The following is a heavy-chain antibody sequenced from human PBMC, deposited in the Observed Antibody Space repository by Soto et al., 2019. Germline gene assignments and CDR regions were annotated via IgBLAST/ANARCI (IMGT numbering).Heavy chain of an antibody. Sequence: GVLRLSCTASGFTFGDYAMSWVRQAPGKGLEWVGFIRSKAYGGTTEYAASVKGRFTISRDDSKSIAYLQMNSLKTEDTAVYYCTRGGAWAVAPPDYWGQGTLVTVSS. D-gene: IGHD6-19*01. CDR2: IRSKAYGGTT. CDR1: GFTFGDYA. V-gene: IGHV3-49*04. CDR3: TRGGAWAVAPPDY. J-gene: IGHJ4*02.